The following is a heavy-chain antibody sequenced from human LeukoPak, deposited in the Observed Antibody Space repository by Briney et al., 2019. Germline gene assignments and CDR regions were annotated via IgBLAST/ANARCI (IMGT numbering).Heavy chain of an antibody. D-gene: IGHD1-1*01. CDR2: INHSGTT. CDR1: VGSFSRYY. V-gene: IGHV4-34*01. Sequence: KPSETLSLTCAVYVGSFSRYYWSWIRQPPGKGLEWIGEINHSGTTNYNPSLKSRVTISVDTSKNQFSLKLSAVTAADTAVYYCARDNKRAGDYWGQGTLVTVSS. J-gene: IGHJ4*02. CDR3: ARDNKRAGDY.